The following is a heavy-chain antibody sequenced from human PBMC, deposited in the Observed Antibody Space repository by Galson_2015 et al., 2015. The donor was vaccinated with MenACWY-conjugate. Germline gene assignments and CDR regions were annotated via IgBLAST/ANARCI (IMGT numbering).Heavy chain of an antibody. V-gene: IGHV3-30*18. CDR3: AKETPFVSLDY. D-gene: IGHD4-23*01. CDR1: GFTFSSYG. Sequence: SLRLSCAASGFTFSSYGMHWVRQAPGKGLEWVAVISYDRSNKYYADSVKGRFTISRDNSKNTLYLQMNSLRAEDTAVYYCAKETPFVSLDYWGQGTLVTVSS. CDR2: ISYDRSNK. J-gene: IGHJ4*02.